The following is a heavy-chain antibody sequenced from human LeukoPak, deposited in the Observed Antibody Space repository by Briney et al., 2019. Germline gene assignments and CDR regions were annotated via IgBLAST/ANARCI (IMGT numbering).Heavy chain of an antibody. CDR2: IKSKTDGGTT. CDR3: TTDSYGDYGVFDY. V-gene: IGHV3-15*01. Sequence: TGGSLRLSCAASGFTFSNAWVSWVRQAPGKGLEWVGRIKSKTDGGTTDYAAPVKGRFTISRDDSKNTLYLQMNSLKTEDTAVYYCTTDSYGDYGVFDYWGQGTLVTVSS. D-gene: IGHD4-17*01. J-gene: IGHJ4*02. CDR1: GFTFSNAW.